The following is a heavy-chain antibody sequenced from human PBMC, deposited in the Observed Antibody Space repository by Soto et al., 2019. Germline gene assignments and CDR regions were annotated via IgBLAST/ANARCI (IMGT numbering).Heavy chain of an antibody. CDR2: INHSGST. Sequence: PSETPSLTCAVYGGSFSGYYWSWIRQPPGKGLEWIGEINHSGSTNYNPSLKSRVTISVDNSNNQFSLKQISVTAADTAVYYCGRVRGYYGSGRDYTRYYYYYGMDVWGQGTTVTVSS. D-gene: IGHD3-10*01. CDR1: GGSFSGYY. J-gene: IGHJ6*02. CDR3: GRVRGYYGSGRDYTRYYYYYGMDV. V-gene: IGHV4-34*01.